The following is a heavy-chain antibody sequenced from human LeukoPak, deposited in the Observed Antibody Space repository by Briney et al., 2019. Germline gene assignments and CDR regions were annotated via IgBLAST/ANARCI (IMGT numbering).Heavy chain of an antibody. J-gene: IGHJ5*02. CDR1: GFTFSSYW. CDR2: INHNGNVN. Sequence: GGSLRLSCAASGFTFSSYWMNWARQAPGKGLEWVASINHNGNVNYYVDSVKGRFTISRDNAKNTLYLQMNSLRAEDTAVYYCARGSSWFDPWGQGTLVTVSS. V-gene: IGHV3-7*01. CDR3: ARGSSWFDP.